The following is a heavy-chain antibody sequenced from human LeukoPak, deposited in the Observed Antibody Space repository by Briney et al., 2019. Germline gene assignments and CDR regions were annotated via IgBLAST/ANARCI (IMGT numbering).Heavy chain of an antibody. V-gene: IGHV3-74*01. CDR1: GFTFSNYW. J-gene: IGHJ4*02. D-gene: IGHD2-21*02. CDR2: INSDGINT. CDR3: ARESDLSPFDY. Sequence: GGSLRLSCAASGFTFSNYWMHWVRHAPGKGLVWVSRINSDGINTSYADSVKGRFTISRDNAKNTLNLQMNSLRAEHTAVYYCARESDLSPFDYWGQGTLVTVSS.